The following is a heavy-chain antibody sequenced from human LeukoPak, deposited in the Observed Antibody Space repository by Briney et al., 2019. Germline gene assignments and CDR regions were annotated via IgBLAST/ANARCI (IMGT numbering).Heavy chain of an antibody. CDR3: AKIGANVGF. V-gene: IGHV3-23*01. CDR1: GFTFSSYA. CDR2: INGGGGGT. D-gene: IGHD4/OR15-4a*01. J-gene: IGHJ4*02. Sequence: GGSLRLSCAASGFTFSSYAMSWVRQAPGKGQDWVSSINGGGGGTYYADSVKGRFTISRDNSKNTLYLQMNSLRAEDTAVYYCAKIGANVGFWGQGTLVTVSS.